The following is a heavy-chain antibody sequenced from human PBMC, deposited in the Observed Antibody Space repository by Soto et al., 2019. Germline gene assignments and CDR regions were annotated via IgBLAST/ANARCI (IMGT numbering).Heavy chain of an antibody. CDR2: ISGGGGSA. CDR1: GFTFTNSA. CDR3: VREGSGWYSRDSFDF. J-gene: IGHJ3*01. V-gene: IGHV3-23*01. Sequence: EAQLLESGGGLVRPGESLRLSCTASGFTFTNSAMNWVRQAPGKGLEWVSVISGGGGSAYYADSVQGRFTISRDNSKNTLYLQMNSLRGEDTAIYYCVREGSGWYSRDSFDFWGRGTMVTVSS. D-gene: IGHD6-19*01.